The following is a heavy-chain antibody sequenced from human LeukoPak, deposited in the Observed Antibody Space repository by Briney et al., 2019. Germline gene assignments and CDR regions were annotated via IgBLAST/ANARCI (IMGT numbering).Heavy chain of an antibody. CDR1: GYRFSNYW. J-gene: IGHJ4*02. Sequence: SLLISCKGSGYRFSNYWIGWVRQMPGRNLVWMGIIYPGDSDTRYSPSFQGQVTISVDKSISTAYLQWSSLKASDTAMYHCARRFYGDYQNYFEYWGQGTLVTVSS. CDR3: ARRFYGDYQNYFEY. D-gene: IGHD4-17*01. CDR2: IYPGDSDT. V-gene: IGHV5-51*01.